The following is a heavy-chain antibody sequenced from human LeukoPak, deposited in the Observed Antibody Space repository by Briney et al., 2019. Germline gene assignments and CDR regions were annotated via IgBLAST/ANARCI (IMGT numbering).Heavy chain of an antibody. D-gene: IGHD1-14*01. CDR3: ATLAGRRDY. V-gene: IGHV4-59*01. Sequence: SETLSLTCTVSGGSISSYYWSWIRQPPGEGLEWIGYIYYSGSTNYNPSLKSRVTISVDTSKNQFSLKLSSVTAADTAVYYCATLAGRRDYWGQGTLVTVSS. CDR2: IYYSGST. J-gene: IGHJ4*02. CDR1: GGSISSYY.